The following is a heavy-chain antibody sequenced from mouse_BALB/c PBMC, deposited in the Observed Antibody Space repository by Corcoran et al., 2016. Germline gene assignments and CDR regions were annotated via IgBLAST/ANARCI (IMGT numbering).Heavy chain of an antibody. V-gene: IGHV9-3-1*01. J-gene: IGHJ2*01. D-gene: IGHD2-1*01. Sequence: QIQLVQSGPELKKPGETVKISCKASGYTFTNYGMNWVKQAPGKGLKWMGWINTYTGEPTYADDFKGRFAFSLETSASTAYLQINNLKNEDTATYVCARSGVRGNYRYCDYWGQGTTLTVSS. CDR2: INTYTGEP. CDR1: GYTFTNYG. CDR3: ARSGVRGNYRYCDY.